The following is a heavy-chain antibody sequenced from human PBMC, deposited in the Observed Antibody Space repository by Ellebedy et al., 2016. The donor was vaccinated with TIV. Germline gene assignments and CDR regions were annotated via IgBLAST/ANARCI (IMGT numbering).Heavy chain of an antibody. CDR2: IYKDGGT. CDR3: ARDPGGGGNYGDNWFDP. V-gene: IGHV3-66*01. CDR1: GFTVNSYF. J-gene: IGHJ5*02. D-gene: IGHD4-17*01. Sequence: GESLKISCAASGFTVNSYFMSWVRQAPGKGLEWVSIIYKDGGTNYTDSALGRFTISRDNSENTLYLQMASLRAEDTAVYYCARDPGGGGNYGDNWFDPWGQGTLVTVSS.